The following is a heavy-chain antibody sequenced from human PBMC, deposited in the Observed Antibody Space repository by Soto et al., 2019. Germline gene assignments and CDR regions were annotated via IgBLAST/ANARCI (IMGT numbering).Heavy chain of an antibody. CDR3: AREAGYCSRTSCYGRAFDT. D-gene: IGHD2-2*01. J-gene: IGHJ3*02. V-gene: IGHV3-74*01. CDR2: INTDGGST. Sequence: EVQLVESGGDLVQPGGSLRLSCAASGFTFSGHWMHWVRQVPGKGLVWVSRINTDGGSTSYADSVKGRFTISRDNAKNTLFLQMTGLRVDDTSVYYCAREAGYCSRTSCYGRAFDTWGQGTMVTVSS. CDR1: GFTFSGHW.